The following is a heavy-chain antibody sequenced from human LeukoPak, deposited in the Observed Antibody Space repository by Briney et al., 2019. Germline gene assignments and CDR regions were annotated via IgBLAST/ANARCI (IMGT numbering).Heavy chain of an antibody. D-gene: IGHD6-6*01. J-gene: IGHJ6*03. CDR2: IYHSGST. CDR3: ARDSAVGSSNYMDV. CDR1: GYSISSGYY. V-gene: IGHV4-38-2*02. Sequence: SETLSLTCTVSGYSISSGYYWGWIRQPPGKGLEWIGSIYHSGSTYYNPSLKSQVTISVDTSKNQFSLKLSSVTAAVTAVYYCARDSAVGSSNYMDVWGKGTTVTVSS.